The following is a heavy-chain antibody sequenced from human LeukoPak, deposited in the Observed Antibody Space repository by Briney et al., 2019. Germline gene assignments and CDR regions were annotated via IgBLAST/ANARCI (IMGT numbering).Heavy chain of an antibody. CDR1: GFTFSSAW. D-gene: IGHD3-3*01. V-gene: IGHV3-15*01. CDR3: TTAPDSMDC. CDR2: IKSKTDGGTA. Sequence: PGGSLRLSCAASGFTFSSAWMTWVRQAPGKGLEWGGRIKSKTDGGTAEHAAPVKGRFTISRDDSQNTLYMQMNSLRPEDTAVYCCTTAPDSMDCWGQATLVTVSS. J-gene: IGHJ4*02.